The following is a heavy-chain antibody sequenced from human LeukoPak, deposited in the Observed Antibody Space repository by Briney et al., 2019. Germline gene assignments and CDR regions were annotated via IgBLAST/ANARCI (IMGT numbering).Heavy chain of an antibody. CDR2: IRYDGSYK. D-gene: IGHD6-19*01. CDR1: GFTFSSYD. Sequence: GGSLRLSCAASGFTFSSYDMNWVRQAPGKGLEWVAFIRYDGSYKYYADSVKGRFTISRDNSKNTLYLQMNSLRAEDTAVYYCAKDLGSSGWYIDYWGQGTLVTVSS. J-gene: IGHJ4*02. V-gene: IGHV3-30*02. CDR3: AKDLGSSGWYIDY.